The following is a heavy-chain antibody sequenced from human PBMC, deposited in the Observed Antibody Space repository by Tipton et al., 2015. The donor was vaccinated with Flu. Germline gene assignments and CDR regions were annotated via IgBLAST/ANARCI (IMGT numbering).Heavy chain of an antibody. D-gene: IGHD1-26*01. CDR2: IYHSGST. CDR1: GASISSESYY. Sequence: TLSLTCTVSGASISSESYYWGWIRQPPGKGLEWIGNIYHSGSTNYNPSLKSRVTISLDKSKNQFSLNLSSVTAADTAVYYCAKSGSYLEYLQHWGQGTLVTVSS. CDR3: AKSGSYLEYLQH. V-gene: IGHV4-39*07. J-gene: IGHJ1*01.